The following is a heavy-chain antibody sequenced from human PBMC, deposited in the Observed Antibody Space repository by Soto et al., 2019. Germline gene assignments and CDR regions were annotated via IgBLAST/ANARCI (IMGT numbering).Heavy chain of an antibody. Sequence: SETLSLTCTVSGGSISSYYWSWIRQPPGKGLEWIGYIYYSGSTNYNPSLKNRVTISVDTSKNQFSLKLSSVTAADTAVYYCARAWGYYSDYWGQGTLVTVSS. CDR1: GGSISSYY. CDR3: ARAWGYYSDY. CDR2: IYYSGST. J-gene: IGHJ4*02. V-gene: IGHV4-59*01. D-gene: IGHD3-16*01.